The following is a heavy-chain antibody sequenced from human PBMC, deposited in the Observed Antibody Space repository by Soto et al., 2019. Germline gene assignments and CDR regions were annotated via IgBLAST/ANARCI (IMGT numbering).Heavy chain of an antibody. CDR3: ARVANHPYYDFWSGYFDY. CDR2: ISSSGSTI. V-gene: IGHV3-11*01. Sequence: QVQLVESGGGLVKPGGSLRLSCAASGFTFSDYYMSWIRLAPGKGLERVSYISSSGSTIYYADSVKGRFTIPRDNAKNSLYLQMNSLRAEDTAVYYCARVANHPYYDFWSGYFDYWGQGTLVTVSS. CDR1: GFTFSDYY. D-gene: IGHD3-3*01. J-gene: IGHJ4*02.